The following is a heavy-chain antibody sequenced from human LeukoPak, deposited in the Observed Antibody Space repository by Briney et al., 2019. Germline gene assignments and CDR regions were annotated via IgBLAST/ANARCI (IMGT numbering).Heavy chain of an antibody. Sequence: GRSLRLSCAVSGFSFTTSNFHWVRQAADKGLDWVAFIRSDEVVRYSDSVRGRFTISRDNSKNTLYLQMSSLTTEDTAVYYCVTDGPLAYSFGYWGQGALVTVSS. CDR2: IRSDEVVR. V-gene: IGHV3-30*02. CDR1: GFSFTTSN. J-gene: IGHJ4*02. D-gene: IGHD5-18*01. CDR3: VTDGPLAYSFGY.